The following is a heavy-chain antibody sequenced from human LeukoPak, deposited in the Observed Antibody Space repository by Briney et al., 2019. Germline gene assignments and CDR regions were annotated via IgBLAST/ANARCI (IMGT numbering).Heavy chain of an antibody. CDR2: ISYDGSNK. Sequence: PGGSLRLSCAASGFTFSSYATHWVRQAPGKGLEWVAVISYDGSNKYYADSVKGRFTISRDNSKNTLYLQMNSLRAEDTAVYYCARDGPGYDILTGYSGSYYYGMDVWGQGTTVTVSS. CDR3: ARDGPGYDILTGYSGSYYYGMDV. J-gene: IGHJ6*02. CDR1: GFTFSSYA. D-gene: IGHD3-9*01. V-gene: IGHV3-30-3*01.